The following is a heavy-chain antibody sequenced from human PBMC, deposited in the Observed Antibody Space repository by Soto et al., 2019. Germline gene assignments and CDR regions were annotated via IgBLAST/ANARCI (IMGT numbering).Heavy chain of an antibody. CDR1: AYTFTRYG. CDR2: ISGYNGDT. CDR3: AKNGQPPYYYYGLDV. J-gene: IGHJ6*02. D-gene: IGHD2-8*01. V-gene: IGHV1-18*01. Sequence: QGHLVQSGAEVKKPGASVKVSCKTSAYTFTRYGIGWVRQAPGQGLEWMGWISGYNGDTNYAQNLQDRVTMTIDTSTTTAYMELRSLTSDDTAVYYCAKNGQPPYYYYGLDVWGQGTTVTVSS.